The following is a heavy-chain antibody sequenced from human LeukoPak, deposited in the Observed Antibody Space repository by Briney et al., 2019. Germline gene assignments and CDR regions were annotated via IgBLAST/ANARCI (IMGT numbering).Heavy chain of an antibody. J-gene: IGHJ4*02. D-gene: IGHD3-3*01. V-gene: IGHV3-21*01. CDR2: ISTTSSYI. CDR1: GFTFSSYS. Sequence: GGSLRLSCAASGFTFSSYSMNWVRQAPGKGLEWVSAISTTSSYIYYADSVMGRFTMSRDNAKDSLYLQMNSLRVEDTAVYYCARDRGVSGPDFDYWGQGTLVTVSS. CDR3: ARDRGVSGPDFDY.